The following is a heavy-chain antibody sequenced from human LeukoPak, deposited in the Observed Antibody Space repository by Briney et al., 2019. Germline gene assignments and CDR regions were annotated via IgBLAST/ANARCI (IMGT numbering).Heavy chain of an antibody. CDR3: ARRCSGGSCPFDY. J-gene: IGHJ4*02. Sequence: PSETLSLTCTVSGGSLSSDSYYWGWIRQPPGTGLEWIGRIHYSGSTNYNPSLKSRVTISVDKSKNQFSLKLSSVTAADTAMYYCARRCSGGSCPFDYWGQGTLVTVSS. D-gene: IGHD2-15*01. V-gene: IGHV4-39*07. CDR2: IHYSGST. CDR1: GGSLSSDSYY.